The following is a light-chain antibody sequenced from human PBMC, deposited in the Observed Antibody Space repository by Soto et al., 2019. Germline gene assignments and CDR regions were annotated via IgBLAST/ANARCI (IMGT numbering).Light chain of an antibody. CDR2: DVS. CDR3: CSYAGSYTLGV. Sequence: QSALTQPRSVSGSPGQSVTISCTGTSSDVGVYNYVSWYQQHPGKAPKLMIYDVSKRPSGVPDRFSGSKSGNTASLTISGLQAEDEADYYCCSYAGSYTLGVFGGGTKVTVL. V-gene: IGLV2-11*01. J-gene: IGLJ3*02. CDR1: SSDVGVYNY.